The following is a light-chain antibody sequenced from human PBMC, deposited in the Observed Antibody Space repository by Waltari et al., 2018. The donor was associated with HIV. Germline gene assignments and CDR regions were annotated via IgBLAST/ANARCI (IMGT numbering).Light chain of an antibody. CDR3: QQRSNWPPAT. J-gene: IGKJ4*01. CDR2: DAS. CDR1: QSVSSY. Sequence: EIVLTQSPATLSLSPGERATLSCRASQSVSSYLAWYQQKPGQAPRLLIYDASNRATGIPARCSGSGSGTDFTLTISSLEPEDFAVYYCQQRSNWPPATFGGGTKVEIK. V-gene: IGKV3-11*01.